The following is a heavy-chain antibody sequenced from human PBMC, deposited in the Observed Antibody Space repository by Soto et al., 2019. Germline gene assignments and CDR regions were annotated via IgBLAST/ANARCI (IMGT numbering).Heavy chain of an antibody. CDR2: IYSGGST. CDR1: GFTVSSNY. Sequence: GGSLRLSCAASGFTVSSNYMSWVHQAPGKGLEWVSVIYSGGSTYYADSVKGRFTISRDNSKNTLYLQMNSLRAEDTAVYYCARDHCSGGSCYRNENNWFDPWGQGTLVTVSS. D-gene: IGHD2-15*01. V-gene: IGHV3-53*01. CDR3: ARDHCSGGSCYRNENNWFDP. J-gene: IGHJ5*02.